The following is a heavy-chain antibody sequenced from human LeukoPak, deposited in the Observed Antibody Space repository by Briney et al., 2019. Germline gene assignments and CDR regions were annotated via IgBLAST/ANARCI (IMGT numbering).Heavy chain of an antibody. D-gene: IGHD6-13*01. CDR3: AREGSRSPYFDY. V-gene: IGHV4-4*02. CDR1: GGSISRSNW. CDR2: IYFSGNT. Sequence: SETLSLTCAVSGGSISRSNWWSWVRQPPGKGLEWIGSIYFSGNTYYNASLKSRVTISVDTSKNHFSLKLSSVTAADTAVYYCAREGSRSPYFDYWGQGTLVTVSS. J-gene: IGHJ4*02.